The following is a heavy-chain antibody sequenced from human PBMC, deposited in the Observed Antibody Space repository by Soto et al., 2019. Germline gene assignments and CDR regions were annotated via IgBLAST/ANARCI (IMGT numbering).Heavy chain of an antibody. Sequence: VDSLKISCKGSGYSFTTYWISWVRQMPVKGLEWMGRIDPSDSYTNYSPSFQGHVTISADKSISTAYLQWSSLKASDPAMSHCPRQPFYDSSGYDSLESWGQVTMGAVSS. D-gene: IGHD3-22*01. CDR3: PRQPFYDSSGYDSLES. CDR1: GYSFTTYW. J-gene: IGHJ3*02. V-gene: IGHV5-10-1*01. CDR2: IDPSDSYT.